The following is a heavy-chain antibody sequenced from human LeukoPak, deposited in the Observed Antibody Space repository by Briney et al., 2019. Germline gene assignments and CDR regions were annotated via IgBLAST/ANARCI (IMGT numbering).Heavy chain of an antibody. CDR2: INPKSGGT. D-gene: IGHD1-26*01. CDR1: GYTFTGYY. Sequence: ASVKVSCKASGYTFTGYYIHWVRQAPGQGLEWMAWINPKSGGTNYAQKFQGRVTMTRDTSINTVYMELTRLRSDDTAMYYCARGRDSGSHTYYFDYWGQGTLVTISS. V-gene: IGHV1-2*02. J-gene: IGHJ4*02. CDR3: ARGRDSGSHTYYFDY.